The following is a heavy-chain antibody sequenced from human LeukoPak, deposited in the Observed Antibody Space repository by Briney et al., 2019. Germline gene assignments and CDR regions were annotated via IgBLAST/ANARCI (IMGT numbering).Heavy chain of an antibody. CDR3: ATTSAPILTGSALDY. Sequence: PSETLSLTCAVYGGSFSGYYWSWIRQPPGKGLEWIGEINHSGSTNYNPSLKSRVTISVDTSKNQFSLKLSSVTAADTAVYYCATTSAPILTGSALDYWGQGTLVTVSS. J-gene: IGHJ4*02. V-gene: IGHV4-34*01. CDR2: INHSGST. D-gene: IGHD3-9*01. CDR1: GGSFSGYY.